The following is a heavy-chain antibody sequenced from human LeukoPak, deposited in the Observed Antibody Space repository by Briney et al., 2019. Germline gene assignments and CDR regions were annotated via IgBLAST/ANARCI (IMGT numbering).Heavy chain of an antibody. Sequence: ASVKVSCKASGYSFTSYVISWVRQAPGQGLEWMGWINTNTGNPRYAQGFTGRCVFSLDTSVNTAYLQISSLKAEDTAVYYCARGVYNRDFGDYQGRPFLCDIWGQGTMVTVSS. CDR3: ARGVYNRDFGDYQGRPFLCDI. J-gene: IGHJ3*02. V-gene: IGHV7-4-1*02. CDR2: INTNTGNP. D-gene: IGHD4-17*01. CDR1: GYSFTSYV.